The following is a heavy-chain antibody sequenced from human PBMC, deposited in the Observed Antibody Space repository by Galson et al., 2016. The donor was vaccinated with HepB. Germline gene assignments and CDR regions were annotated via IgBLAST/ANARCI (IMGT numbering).Heavy chain of an antibody. CDR3: ARLEVSGSGNFFDF. CDR1: GGSISNSRYF. D-gene: IGHD3-10*01. J-gene: IGHJ4*02. Sequence: SETLSLTCTVSGGSISNSRYFWTWVRQPPGEGLQWLGSINYSWTTYFDDSVKGRATLSVDMSEGQYSLKVTSLTAADTARYYCARLEVSGSGNFFDFWGQGALVTVSS. V-gene: IGHV4-39*01. CDR2: INYSWTT.